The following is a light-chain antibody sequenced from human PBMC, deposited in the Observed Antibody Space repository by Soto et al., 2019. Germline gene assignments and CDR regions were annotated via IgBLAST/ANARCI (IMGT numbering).Light chain of an antibody. J-gene: IGKJ4*01. CDR3: QQSYSTPQLT. CDR2: AAS. V-gene: IGKV1-39*01. Sequence: DIQMTRSPSTLSASLGYRVTITCRASQTITRWMAWYQQKPGKAPKLLIYAASSLQSGVPSRFSGSGSGTDFTLTISSLQPEDFATYYCQQSYSTPQLTFGGGTKVDIK. CDR1: QTITRW.